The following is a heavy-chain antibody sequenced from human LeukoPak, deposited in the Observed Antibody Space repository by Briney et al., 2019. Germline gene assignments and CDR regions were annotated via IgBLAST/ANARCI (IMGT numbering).Heavy chain of an antibody. CDR1: GFTFDDYT. V-gene: IGHV3-43*01. D-gene: IGHD6-19*01. J-gene: IGHJ4*02. Sequence: GGSLRLSCAASGFTFDDYTMHWVRQAPGKGLEWVSLISWDGGSTYYADSVKGRFTISRDNSKNSLYLQMNSLRTEDTALYFCAKDMAAGIGVVGADFWGQGTLVTVSS. CDR3: AKDMAAGIGVVGADF. CDR2: ISWDGGST.